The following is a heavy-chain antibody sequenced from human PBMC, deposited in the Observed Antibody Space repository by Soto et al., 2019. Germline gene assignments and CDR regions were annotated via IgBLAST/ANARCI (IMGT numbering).Heavy chain of an antibody. CDR1: GGSISSGGYY. J-gene: IGHJ4*02. D-gene: IGHD3-10*01. Sequence: PSETLSLTCTVSGGSISSGGYYWSWIRQHPGKGLEWIGYIYYSGSTYYNPSLKSRVTISVDTSKNQFSLKLSSVTAADTAVYYCARDRGSGVRGVFDYWAREPWSPSPQ. CDR3: ARDRGSGVRGVFDY. CDR2: IYYSGST. V-gene: IGHV4-31*03.